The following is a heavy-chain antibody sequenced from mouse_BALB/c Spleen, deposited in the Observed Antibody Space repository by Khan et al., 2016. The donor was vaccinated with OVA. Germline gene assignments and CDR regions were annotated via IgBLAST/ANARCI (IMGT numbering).Heavy chain of an antibody. Sequence: VQLKESGPGLVKPSQSLSLTCTVTGYSITSDYAWNWIRQFPGNKLEWMGYISSSGSPNYNPALKSRISITRDTSKNQFFLQLNSVTTEDTATYYCARYGSRYNYAMDYWGQGTSVTVSS. CDR1: GYSITSDYA. CDR2: ISSSGSP. J-gene: IGHJ4*01. V-gene: IGHV3-2*02. CDR3: ARYGSRYNYAMDY. D-gene: IGHD2-10*02.